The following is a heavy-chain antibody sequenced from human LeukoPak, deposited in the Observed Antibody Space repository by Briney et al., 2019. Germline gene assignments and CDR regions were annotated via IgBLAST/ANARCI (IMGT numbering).Heavy chain of an antibody. D-gene: IGHD3-22*01. CDR2: VSSSGSTI. CDR3: ARDPPYYYDSSGYEGGDY. V-gene: IGHV3-48*03. Sequence: GGSLRLSCAASGFTFSSYEMNWVRQAPGKGLEWVSYVSSSGSTIYYADSVKGRFTISRDNAKNSLYLQMNSLRAEDTAVYYCARDPPYYYDSSGYEGGDYWGQGTLVTVSS. J-gene: IGHJ4*02. CDR1: GFTFSSYE.